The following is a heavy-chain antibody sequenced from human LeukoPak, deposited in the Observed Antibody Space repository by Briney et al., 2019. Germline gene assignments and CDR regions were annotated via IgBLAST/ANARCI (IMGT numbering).Heavy chain of an antibody. CDR2: IYYSGST. J-gene: IGHJ4*02. D-gene: IGHD4-11*01. Sequence: SETLSLTCTVSGASISSSYWSWIRQPPGKGLEWIGYIYYSGSTNYNPSLKSRVTMSVDTSKNQFSLKLSSVTAADTAVYYCARGSTVTNSYDWGQGTLVTVSS. CDR1: GASISSSY. CDR3: ARGSTVTNSYD. V-gene: IGHV4-59*01.